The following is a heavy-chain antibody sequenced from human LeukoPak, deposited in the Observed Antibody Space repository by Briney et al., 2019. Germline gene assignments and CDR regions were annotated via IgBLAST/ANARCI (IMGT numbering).Heavy chain of an antibody. V-gene: IGHV3-7*01. CDR1: RFTFSTYW. J-gene: IGHJ5*02. CDR3: AGNLVAAAPGDA. Sequence: GGSLRLSCAASRFTFSTYWMTWVRQAPGKGLEWVANISPDGGVQSYVDSVKGRFSISRDNAKNSLYLQMHSLRAEDTAVYYCAGNLVAAAPGDAWGQGTLVTVSS. D-gene: IGHD2-2*01. CDR2: ISPDGGVQ.